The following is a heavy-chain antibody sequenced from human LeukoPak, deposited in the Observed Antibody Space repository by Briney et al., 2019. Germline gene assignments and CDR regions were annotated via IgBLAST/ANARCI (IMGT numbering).Heavy chain of an antibody. CDR3: AKGYCTNGVCYSYFDY. CDR2: ISGSSSAK. Sequence: TGGSLRLSCAAPGFTLNGYWMHWVRQAPGKGLEWVSYISGSSSAKYYADSVKGRFTISRDNAKNSLYLQMNSLRAEDMALYYCAKGYCTNGVCYSYFDYWGQGTLVTVSS. J-gene: IGHJ4*02. D-gene: IGHD2-8*01. V-gene: IGHV3-48*04. CDR1: GFTLNGYW.